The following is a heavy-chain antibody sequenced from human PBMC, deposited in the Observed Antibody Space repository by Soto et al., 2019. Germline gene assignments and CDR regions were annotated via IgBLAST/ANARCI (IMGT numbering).Heavy chain of an antibody. V-gene: IGHV2-5*01. D-gene: IGHD6-25*01. CDR1: GLSLTRSVVG. CDR3: AHRLGSRGSFDN. J-gene: IGHJ4*02. CDR2: IYWNDDK. Sequence: QITLKESGPTLVKPTETLTLTCTFSGLSLTRSVVGVGWIRQPTGKALEWLALIYWNDDKRYSPFLESRLTITKDTSKNQVVLTMTNMDPVDTATYFCAHRLGSRGSFDNWGQGLLVTVSS.